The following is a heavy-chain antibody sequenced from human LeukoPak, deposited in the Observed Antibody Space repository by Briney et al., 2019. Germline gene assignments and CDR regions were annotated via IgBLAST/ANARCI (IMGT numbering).Heavy chain of an antibody. V-gene: IGHV3-20*04. J-gene: IGHJ4*02. CDR3: ARAPITSPFYFDS. D-gene: IGHD2-2*01. Sequence: PGGSLRLSCTASGFAFDKYGMSWVRQVPGKGLQWVSGINWSGGSTGYADPLRGRFTIPRDNAKNSLYLQMDSLRAEDTALYYCARAPITSPFYFDSWGQGTLVTVSS. CDR1: GFAFDKYG. CDR2: INWSGGST.